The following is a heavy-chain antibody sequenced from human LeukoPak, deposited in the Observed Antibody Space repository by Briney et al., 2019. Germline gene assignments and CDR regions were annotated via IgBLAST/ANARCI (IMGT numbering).Heavy chain of an antibody. CDR1: GVSISSSNSY. CDR3: ARQTGSGLFILP. Sequence: SETLSLTCTVSGVSISSSNSYWGWIRQPPGKGLEWIGSIYYSGNTYYNASLKSQVSISIDTSKNQFSLKLTSVTAVDTAVYYCARQTGSGLFILPGGQGTLVTVSS. CDR2: IYYSGNT. D-gene: IGHD3/OR15-3a*01. J-gene: IGHJ4*02. V-gene: IGHV4-39*01.